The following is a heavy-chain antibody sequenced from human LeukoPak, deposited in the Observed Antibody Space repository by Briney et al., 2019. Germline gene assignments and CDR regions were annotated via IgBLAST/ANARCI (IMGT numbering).Heavy chain of an antibody. V-gene: IGHV4-34*01. CDR1: GGSFSGYY. D-gene: IGHD3-10*01. Sequence: SETLSLTCAVYGGSFSGYYWSWIRQPPGKGLEWIGEINHSGSTNYNPSLKSRVTISVGTSKNQFSLKLSSVTAADTAVYYCARDPRVLLWFGESLGPYYFDYWGQGTLVTVSS. CDR2: INHSGST. J-gene: IGHJ4*02. CDR3: ARDPRVLLWFGESLGPYYFDY.